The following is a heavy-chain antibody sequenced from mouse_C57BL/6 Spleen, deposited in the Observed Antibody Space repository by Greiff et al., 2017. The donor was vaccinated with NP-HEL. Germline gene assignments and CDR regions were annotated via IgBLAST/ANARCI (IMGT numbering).Heavy chain of an antibody. V-gene: IGHV5-4*01. CDR1: GFTFSSYA. Sequence: EVNVVESGGGLVKPGGSLKLSCAASGFTFSSYAMSWVRQTPEKRLEWVAAISDGGSYTYYPDNVKGRFTISRDNAKNNLYLQMSHLKSEDTAMYYCAREGTGTRFAYWGQGTLVTVSA. CDR2: ISDGGSYT. D-gene: IGHD4-1*01. J-gene: IGHJ3*01. CDR3: AREGTGTRFAY.